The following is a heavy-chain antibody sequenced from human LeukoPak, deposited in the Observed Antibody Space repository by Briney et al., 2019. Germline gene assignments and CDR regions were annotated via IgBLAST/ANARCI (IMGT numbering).Heavy chain of an antibody. D-gene: IGHD2-2*01. V-gene: IGHV1-8*01. CDR3: ARGYCSSTSCSDDY. J-gene: IGHJ4*02. CDR2: MNPNSGNT. CDR1: GYTFTSYD. Sequence: ASVTVSCKASGYTFTSYDINWVRQAPGQGLEWMGWMNPNSGNTGYAQKFQGRVTMTRNTSISTAYMELSSLRSEDTAVYYCARGYCSSTSCSDDYWGQGTLVTVSS.